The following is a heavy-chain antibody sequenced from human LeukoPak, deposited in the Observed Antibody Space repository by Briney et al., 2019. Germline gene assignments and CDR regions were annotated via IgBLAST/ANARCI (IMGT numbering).Heavy chain of an antibody. CDR3: ARSPNLDP. CDR1: GFTFSSYA. J-gene: IGHJ5*02. Sequence: GGSLRLSCAASGFTFSSYAMSWVRQAPGKGLEWVTVISGSASNSYYADSVKGRFTISRDNSKNTLYLQMNSLRAEDTAVYYCARSPNLDPWGQGTLVTVSS. CDR2: ISGSASNS. D-gene: IGHD2-8*01. V-gene: IGHV3-23*01.